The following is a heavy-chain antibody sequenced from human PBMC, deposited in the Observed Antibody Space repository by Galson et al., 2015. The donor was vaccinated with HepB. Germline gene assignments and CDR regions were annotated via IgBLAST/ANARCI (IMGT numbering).Heavy chain of an antibody. CDR3: ATTYNYDSSVGLDGFDI. Sequence: SVKVSCKVSGDTLSEVSMHWVRQVLGKGLEWMGGFDPAEGERIYAQKFKGRVTMTEDKSTDTAYMELSSLRSGDTAVYYCATTYNYDSSVGLDGFDIWGQGTMVTVSS. J-gene: IGHJ3*02. D-gene: IGHD3-22*01. CDR1: GDTLSEVS. V-gene: IGHV1-24*01. CDR2: FDPAEGER.